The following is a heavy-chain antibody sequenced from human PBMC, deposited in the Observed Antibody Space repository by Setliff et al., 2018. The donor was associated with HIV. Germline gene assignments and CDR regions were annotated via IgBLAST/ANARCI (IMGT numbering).Heavy chain of an antibody. J-gene: IGHJ4*02. CDR2: INVNSGGT. D-gene: IGHD3-10*01. Sequence: ASVKVSCKASGYLFTGYYMHWVRQAPGQGLEWMGWINVNSGGTKYAQKFQGRVTTTRDTSISTAYMEVSSLRSDDTAVYYCAREGSPIYYFDYWGQGTLVTVSS. V-gene: IGHV1-2*02. CDR3: AREGSPIYYFDY. CDR1: GYLFTGYY.